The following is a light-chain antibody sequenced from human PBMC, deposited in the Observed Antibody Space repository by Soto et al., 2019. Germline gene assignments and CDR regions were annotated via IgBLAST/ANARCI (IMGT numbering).Light chain of an antibody. V-gene: IGKV3-20*01. J-gene: IGKJ1*01. CDR3: QQYGSSPPSWM. CDR1: QSVSSSY. Sequence: EIVLTQSPGTLSLSPGERATLSCRASQSVSSSYLAWYQQKPGQAPRLLIYGASSRATGIPDRFSGSGSGTYFTLTISRLEPEDFAVYYCQQYGSSPPSWMFGQGTKVEIK. CDR2: GAS.